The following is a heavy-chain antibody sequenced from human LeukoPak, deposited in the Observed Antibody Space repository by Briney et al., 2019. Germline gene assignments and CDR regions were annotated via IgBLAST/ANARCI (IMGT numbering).Heavy chain of an antibody. Sequence: PGGSLRLSCAASGFTFSSYAMSWIRQPPGKGLEWIGSIHYSGSTYYNPSLKSRVTISVDTSKNQFSLKLTSVTAADTAVYYCARHNLLPPLLKLLRKPGWFDPWGQGTLVTVSS. V-gene: IGHV4-39*01. J-gene: IGHJ5*02. CDR1: GFTFSSYA. CDR2: IHYSGST. CDR3: ARHNLLPPLLKLLRKPGWFDP. D-gene: IGHD3-22*01.